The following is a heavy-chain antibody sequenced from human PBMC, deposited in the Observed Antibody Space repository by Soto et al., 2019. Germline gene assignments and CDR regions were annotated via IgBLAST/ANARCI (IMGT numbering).Heavy chain of an antibody. CDR1: GYTFTSYG. Sequence: ASVKVSCKASGYTFTSYGISWVRQAHGQGLEWMGWISAYNGNTNYAQKLQGRFTMTTDTSTSTAYMELRSLRSDDTAVYYCAVVRGVIAPPGVMDVWGQGTTVTVSS. CDR2: ISAYNGNT. J-gene: IGHJ6*02. V-gene: IGHV1-18*04. D-gene: IGHD3-10*01. CDR3: AVVRGVIAPPGVMDV.